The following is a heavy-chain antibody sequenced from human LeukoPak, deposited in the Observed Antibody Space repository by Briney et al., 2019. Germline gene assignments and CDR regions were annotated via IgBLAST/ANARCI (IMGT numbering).Heavy chain of an antibody. Sequence: GSAPKSSSKSFAFVFISCWIGCLRQMPGEGLEGLGSIFSDGSETRYSPSFQGQVTILADKSISTAFLQWSSLRASDTAMYYCARRRRNDAFDSWGQGTMVTVSS. J-gene: IGHJ3*02. CDR1: AFVFISCW. CDR3: ARRRRNDAFDS. CDR2: IFSDGSET. V-gene: IGHV5-51*01.